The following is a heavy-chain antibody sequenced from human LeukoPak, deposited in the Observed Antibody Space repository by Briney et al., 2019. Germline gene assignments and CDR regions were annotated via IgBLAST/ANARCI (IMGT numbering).Heavy chain of an antibody. J-gene: IGHJ6*03. V-gene: IGHV4-4*07. CDR2: IYSSGST. Sequence: SETLSLTCTVSGGSFSNFYWNWIRQPPGKGLEWIGRIYSSGSTNYNVSLKSRLSLSVDTSKKQFSLRLTSVTAADTAVYYCARGFSNYYYYMDVWGKGTTVTISS. CDR3: ARGFSNYYYYMDV. CDR1: GGSFSNFY.